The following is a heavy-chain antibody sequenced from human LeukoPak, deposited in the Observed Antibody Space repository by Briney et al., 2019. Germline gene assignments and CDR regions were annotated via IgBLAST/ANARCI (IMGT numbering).Heavy chain of an antibody. D-gene: IGHD3-10*01. CDR2: IYYSGTT. CDR1: GGSINRSANY. V-gene: IGHV4-39*02. Sequence: PSETLSLTCTVSGGSINRSANYWGWIRQPPGKGLEWIGSIYYSGTTYYNESLKSRVTIFVDTSKNRFSLRLSSLTAADTAVYYCVRGGSGNNYFLFDYWGHGALATVSS. CDR3: VRGGSGNNYFLFDY. J-gene: IGHJ4*03.